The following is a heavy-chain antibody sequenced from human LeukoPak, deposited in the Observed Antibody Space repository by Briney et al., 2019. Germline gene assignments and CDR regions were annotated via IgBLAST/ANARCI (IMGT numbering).Heavy chain of an antibody. V-gene: IGHV4-30-2*01. J-gene: IGHJ4*02. Sequence: SETLSLTCAVSGGSISSGGYSWTWIRQPPGKGLEWIGYIHHSGNHFYNPSLKSRVTISGDRSKNQFSLNLNSVTAADTAVYYCGIYYYNSSGYHDYGGQGALVTVSS. CDR2: IHHSGNH. D-gene: IGHD3-22*01. CDR1: GGSISSGGYS. CDR3: GIYYYNSSGYHDY.